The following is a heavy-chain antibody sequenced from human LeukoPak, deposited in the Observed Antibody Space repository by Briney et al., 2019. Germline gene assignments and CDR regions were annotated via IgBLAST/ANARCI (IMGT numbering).Heavy chain of an antibody. J-gene: IGHJ4*02. Sequence: SVKVSCKASGYTFTSYDINWVRQAPGQGLEWMGRIIPILGIANYAQKFQGRVTITADKSTSTAYMELSSLRSEDTAVYYCARGNQYYYDSSGHFDYWGQGTLVTVSS. CDR2: IIPILGIA. CDR1: GYTFTSYD. CDR3: ARGNQYYYDSSGHFDY. V-gene: IGHV1-69*04. D-gene: IGHD3-22*01.